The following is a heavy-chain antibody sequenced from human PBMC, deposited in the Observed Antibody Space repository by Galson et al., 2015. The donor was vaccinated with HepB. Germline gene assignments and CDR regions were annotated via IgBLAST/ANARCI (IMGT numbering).Heavy chain of an antibody. Sequence: SVKVSCKASGGTFSSYAISWVRQAPGQGLEWMGGIIPIFGTANYAQKFQGRVTITADESTSTAYMELSSLRSEDTAVYYCARLSIAAADHYYYYYGMDVWGQGTTVTVSS. J-gene: IGHJ6*02. D-gene: IGHD6-13*01. CDR3: ARLSIAAADHYYYYYGMDV. V-gene: IGHV1-69*13. CDR2: IIPIFGTA. CDR1: GGTFSSYA.